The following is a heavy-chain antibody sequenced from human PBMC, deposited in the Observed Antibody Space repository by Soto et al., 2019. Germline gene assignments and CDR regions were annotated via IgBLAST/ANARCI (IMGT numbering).Heavy chain of an antibody. J-gene: IGHJ3*02. Sequence: EVQLVESGGGLVPPGVSMRLSCATSGFNFSDYWMAWARQAPGKWLFWVSRINSDGSIAHYAESVKGRFTISRDNAKDTLWLQVNSLRDGDTAVYYGGRERWGLRDIWGEGAMITVSS. CDR2: INSDGSIA. V-gene: IGHV3-74*01. CDR3: GRERWGLRDI. D-gene: IGHD7-27*01. CDR1: GFNFSDYW.